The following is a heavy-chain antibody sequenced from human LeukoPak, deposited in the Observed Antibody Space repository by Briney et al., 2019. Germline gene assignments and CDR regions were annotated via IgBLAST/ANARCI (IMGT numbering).Heavy chain of an antibody. Sequence: SETLSLTCTVSGGSISSGGYYWSWIRQHPGKGLEWIGYIYYSGSTYYNPSLKSRVTISVDTSKNQFSLKLSSVTAADTAVYYCARTRSAGRWLQFGRGYFDYWGQGTLVTVSS. CDR3: ARTRSAGRWLQFGRGYFDY. J-gene: IGHJ4*02. CDR2: IYYSGST. D-gene: IGHD5-24*01. V-gene: IGHV4-31*03. CDR1: GGSISSGGYY.